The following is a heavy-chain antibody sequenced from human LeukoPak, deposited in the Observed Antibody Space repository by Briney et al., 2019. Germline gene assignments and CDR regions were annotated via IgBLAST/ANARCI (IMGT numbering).Heavy chain of an antibody. D-gene: IGHD3-22*01. J-gene: IGHJ4*02. CDR1: GFTVSSNY. V-gene: IGHV3-66*02. Sequence: GSLRLSCAASGFTVSSNYMSWVRQAPGKGLEWVSVIYSGGSTYYADSVKGRFTISRDNSKNTLYLQMNSLRAEDTAVYYCARDPSDYHDSSGYYGSRVGYWGQGTLVTVSS. CDR2: IYSGGST. CDR3: ARDPSDYHDSSGYYGSRVGY.